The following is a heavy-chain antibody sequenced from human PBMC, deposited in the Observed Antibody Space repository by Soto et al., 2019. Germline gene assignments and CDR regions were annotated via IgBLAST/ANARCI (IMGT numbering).Heavy chain of an antibody. V-gene: IGHV1-18*04. CDR3: ARVVKAGDYGDYGRYYFDY. J-gene: IGHJ4*01. CDR1: GYTFTTYG. CDR2: ISAYSGNT. Sequence: QVQLVQSGAEVKKPGASVKVSCKASGYTFTTYGITWVRQAPGQGLEWMGWISAYSGNTNYAQKLRGRLTVTTDTSTNTAYMDLRSLRSDDTAVYYCARVVKAGDYGDYGRYYFDYWAHGTLVTVSS. D-gene: IGHD4-17*01.